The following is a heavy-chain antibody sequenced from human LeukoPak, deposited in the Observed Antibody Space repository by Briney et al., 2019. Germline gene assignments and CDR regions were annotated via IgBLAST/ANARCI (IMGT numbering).Heavy chain of an antibody. CDR1: GFTFSDYD. D-gene: IGHD6-6*01. V-gene: IGHV3-33*01. CDR2: IWSDGSNK. J-gene: IGHJ4*02. Sequence: GGSLRLSCAASGFTFSDYDMHWVRQAPGKRLEWVAVIWSDGSNKDYADSVKGRLTISRDNSKNTLYLQMNTLRADDTAVYYCARDLALYSSSAPFDYWGQGTLVTVSS. CDR3: ARDLALYSSSAPFDY.